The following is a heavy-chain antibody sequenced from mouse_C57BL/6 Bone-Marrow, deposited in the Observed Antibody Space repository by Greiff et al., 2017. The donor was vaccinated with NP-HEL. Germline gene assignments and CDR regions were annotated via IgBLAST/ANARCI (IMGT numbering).Heavy chain of an antibody. CDR3: ARSPATVASNY. CDR2: IHPNSGST. J-gene: IGHJ2*01. D-gene: IGHD1-1*01. V-gene: IGHV1-64*01. CDR1: GYTFTSYW. Sequence: QVQLQQSGAELVKPGASVKLSCKASGYTFTSYWMHWVKQRPGQGLEWIGMIHPNSGSTNYNEKFKSKATLTVDKSSSTAYMQLSSLTSEDSAVYYCARSPATVASNYWGQGNTLTVSS.